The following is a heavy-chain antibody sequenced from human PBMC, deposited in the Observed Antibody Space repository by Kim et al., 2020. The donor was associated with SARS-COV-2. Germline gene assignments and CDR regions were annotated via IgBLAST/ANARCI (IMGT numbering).Heavy chain of an antibody. Sequence: SETLSLTCAVSGGSISSSNWWSWVRQPPGKGLEWIGEIYHSGSTNYNPSLKSRVTISVDKSKNQFSLKLSSVTAADTAVYYCARDRYDSSGYYYGWYFDLWGRGTLVTVSS. V-gene: IGHV4-4*02. D-gene: IGHD3-22*01. J-gene: IGHJ2*01. CDR2: IYHSGST. CDR1: GGSISSSNW. CDR3: ARDRYDSSGYYYGWYFDL.